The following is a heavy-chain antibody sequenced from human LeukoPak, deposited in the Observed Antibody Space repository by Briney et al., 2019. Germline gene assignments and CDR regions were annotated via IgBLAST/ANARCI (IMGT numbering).Heavy chain of an antibody. CDR2: IYYSGST. J-gene: IGHJ4*02. V-gene: IGHV4-59*08. CDR3: ARHPALGYFDY. D-gene: IGHD7-27*01. CDR1: GGSISSYY. Sequence: SETLSLTCTVSGGSISSYYWSWIRQPPGKGLEWIGYIYYSGSTYYNPSLKSRVTISVDTSKNQFSLKLSSVTAADTAVYYCARHPALGYFDYWGQGTLVTVSS.